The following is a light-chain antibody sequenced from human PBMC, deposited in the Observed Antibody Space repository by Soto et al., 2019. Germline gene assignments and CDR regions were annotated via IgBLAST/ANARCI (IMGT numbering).Light chain of an antibody. CDR2: KAS. CDR1: QSISSW. CDR3: QPDYRFLYP. V-gene: IGKV1-5*03. J-gene: IGKJ2*01. Sequence: DIQMTQSPSSLSASVGDRVTITCRASQSISSWLAWYQQKPGNAPKLLIYKASTLESGVPSRFSGSGSGTEFTLTISNLQAEDFGTYYCQPDYRFLYPFGQGTKVEVK.